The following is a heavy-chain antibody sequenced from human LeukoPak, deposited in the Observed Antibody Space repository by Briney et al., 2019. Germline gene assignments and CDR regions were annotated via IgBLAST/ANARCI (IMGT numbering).Heavy chain of an antibody. V-gene: IGHV1-46*01. CDR1: GYTFTNNY. D-gene: IGHD5-18*01. CDR3: ARMDMDTAMVTNYLDH. CDR2: IHPSGSST. Sequence: ASVKISCKASGYTFTNNYTHWVRQAPGQGLEWMGVIHPSGSSTNYAQKFQGRVTMTKDTSTSTVYIELSSLRSEDTAVYYCARMDMDTAMVTNYLDHWGQGTLVTVSA. J-gene: IGHJ4*02.